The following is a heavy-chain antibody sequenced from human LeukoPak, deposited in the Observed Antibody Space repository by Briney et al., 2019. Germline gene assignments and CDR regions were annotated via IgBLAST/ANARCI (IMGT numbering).Heavy chain of an antibody. J-gene: IGHJ4*02. V-gene: IGHV3-23*01. CDR1: GFTFSTYG. CDR2: MSGSGGTT. CDR3: AKGRPGATLYFDS. D-gene: IGHD2-2*01. Sequence: GGSLRLSCAASGFTFSTYGMSWVRQPAGKGLEWVSAMSGSGGTTYYAASVKGRFTISRDNSKNTLYLQMNSLRAEDTAIYYCAKGRPGATLYFDSWGQGTLVTVSS.